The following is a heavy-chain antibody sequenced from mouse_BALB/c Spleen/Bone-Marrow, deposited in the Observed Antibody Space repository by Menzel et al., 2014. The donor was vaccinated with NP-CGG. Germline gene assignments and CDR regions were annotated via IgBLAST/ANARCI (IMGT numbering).Heavy chain of an antibody. CDR2: VNPSNGGT. D-gene: IGHD2-2*01. Sequence: QVQLQQSGAELVKPGASVKLSCKASGYTFTSYYMYWVKQRPGQGLEWIGEVNPSNGGTNFNEKFKSKATLTVDKSSSTAYMQLSSLTSEDSAVYYCTRTGTSWLRRSWYFDFWGAGTTVTVSS. V-gene: IGHV1S81*02. J-gene: IGHJ1*01. CDR1: GYTFTSYY. CDR3: TRTGTSWLRRSWYFDF.